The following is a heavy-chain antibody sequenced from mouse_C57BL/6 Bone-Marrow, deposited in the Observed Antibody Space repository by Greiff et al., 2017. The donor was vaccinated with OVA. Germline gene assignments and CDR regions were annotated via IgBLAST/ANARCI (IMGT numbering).Heavy chain of an antibody. CDR3: ARSGGVGPSFDY. V-gene: IGHV1-75*01. CDR1: GYTFTDYY. J-gene: IGHJ2*01. CDR2: IFPGSGST. Sequence: QVQLQQSGPELVKPGASVKISCKASGYTFTDYYINWVKQRPGQGLEWIGWIFPGSGSTYYNEKFKGKATLTVDKSSRTAYMLLSSLTSEDSAIYFCARSGGVGPSFDYWGQGTTLTVSS. D-gene: IGHD4-1*01.